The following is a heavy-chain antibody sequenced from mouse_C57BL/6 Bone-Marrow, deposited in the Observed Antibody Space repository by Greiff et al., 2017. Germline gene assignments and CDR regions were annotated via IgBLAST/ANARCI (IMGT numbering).Heavy chain of an antibody. CDR1: GYTFTSPW. Sequence: VKLQESGPELVRPGASVKISCTAPGYTFTSPWMQWVRPRPGKGLEWIGEIFPGSGSTYYNEKFNGKATLTVDTSSSTDYMQLSSLTSEDSAVYFCARDYIGGFDYWGQGTTLTVSS. CDR2: IFPGSGST. V-gene: IGHV1-56*01. CDR3: ARDYIGGFDY. J-gene: IGHJ2*01. D-gene: IGHD1-3*01.